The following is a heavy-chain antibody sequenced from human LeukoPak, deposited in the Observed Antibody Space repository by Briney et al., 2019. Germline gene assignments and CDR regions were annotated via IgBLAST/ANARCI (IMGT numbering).Heavy chain of an antibody. J-gene: IGHJ4*02. CDR2: IYYSGST. Sequence: SETLSLPCTVSGGSLSRYYWSWIRQPPGKGLEGIGYIYYSGSTNYNPSLKSRGTISVDTSKNQFSLKLSSVNAAGTAVYYCARGPVLLWWWESHRDFWGRRTRVTVSS. D-gene: IGHD3-10*01. CDR1: GGSLSRYY. CDR3: ARGPVLLWWWESHRDF. V-gene: IGHV4-59*12.